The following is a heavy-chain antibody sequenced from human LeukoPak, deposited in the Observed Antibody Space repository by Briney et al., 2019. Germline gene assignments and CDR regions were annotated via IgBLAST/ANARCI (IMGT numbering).Heavy chain of an antibody. J-gene: IGHJ4*02. Sequence: PGGSLRLSCAASGFTFSIYAMNWVRQAPGKGLEWVSALSGSGGSTYYADSVKGRFTISRDNSKNTLFLQMNSLRAEDTAVYYCAKGESFDWLSKNYYFDYWGQGTLVTVSS. CDR2: LSGSGGST. D-gene: IGHD3-9*01. CDR3: AKGESFDWLSKNYYFDY. CDR1: GFTFSIYA. V-gene: IGHV3-23*01.